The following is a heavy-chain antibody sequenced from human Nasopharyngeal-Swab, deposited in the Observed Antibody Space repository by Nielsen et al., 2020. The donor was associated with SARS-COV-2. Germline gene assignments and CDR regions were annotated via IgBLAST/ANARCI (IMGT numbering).Heavy chain of an antibody. V-gene: IGHV3-21*01. Sequence: GESLKISCVGSGFTLRNYDMGWVRQTPGKGLGWVSSISSSSSYIYYADSVKGRFTISRDNAKNSLYLQMNSLRAEDTAVYYCARIDDYYGSAWGQGTLVTVSS. CDR1: GFTLRNYD. CDR2: ISSSSSYI. CDR3: ARIDDYYGSA. D-gene: IGHD3-10*01. J-gene: IGHJ5*02.